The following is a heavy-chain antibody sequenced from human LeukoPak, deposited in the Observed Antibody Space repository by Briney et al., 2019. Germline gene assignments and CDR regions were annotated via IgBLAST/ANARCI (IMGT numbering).Heavy chain of an antibody. J-gene: IGHJ4*02. V-gene: IGHV3-23*01. D-gene: IGHD5-12*01. CDR2: ISGSGGST. CDR3: AKGSYCGYAC. Sequence: PGGSLRVSCAASGFTFSSDAMSWVRQPPGKGLECVSAISGSGGSTYYADSVKGRFTISRDNSKNTLYLQVNSLRAEDTAVYYCAKGSYCGYACWGQGTLVTVSS. CDR1: GFTFSSDA.